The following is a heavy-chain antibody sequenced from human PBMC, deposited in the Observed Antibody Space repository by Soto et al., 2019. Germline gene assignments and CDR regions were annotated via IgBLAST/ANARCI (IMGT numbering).Heavy chain of an antibody. D-gene: IGHD3-10*01. Sequence: PSETLSLTCAVYGGSFSGYYWSWIRQPPGKGLEWIGEINHSGSTNYNPSLKSRVTISVDTSKNQFSLKLSSVTAADTAVYYCARGLLWFGELFSENYYYHGMDVWGQGTTVTVSS. J-gene: IGHJ6*02. CDR1: GGSFSGYY. CDR2: INHSGST. V-gene: IGHV4-34*01. CDR3: ARGLLWFGELFSENYYYHGMDV.